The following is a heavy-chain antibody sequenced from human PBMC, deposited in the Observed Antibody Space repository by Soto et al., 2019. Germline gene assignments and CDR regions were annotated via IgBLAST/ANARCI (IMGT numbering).Heavy chain of an antibody. CDR1: GFTFTSSA. CDR2: IVVGSGNT. D-gene: IGHD1-26*01. Sequence: QMQLVQSGPEVKKPGTSVKVSCKASGFTFTSSAVQWVRQARGQRLEWIGWIVVGSGNTNYAQKFQERVTITRDMPKRTAYRGWGSLRSEDTAVYYCAADRVGAGIFDYWGQGTLVTFSS. CDR3: AADRVGAGIFDY. V-gene: IGHV1-58*01. J-gene: IGHJ4*02.